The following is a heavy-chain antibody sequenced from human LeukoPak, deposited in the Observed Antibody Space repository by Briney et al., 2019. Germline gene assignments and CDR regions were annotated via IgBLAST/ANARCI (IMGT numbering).Heavy chain of an antibody. CDR1: GFTFTAYH. J-gene: IGHJ5*02. D-gene: IGHD2-15*01. CDR3: ARGYCTGDSCSGAWFDP. CDR2: INPNSGGT. V-gene: IGHV1-2*02. Sequence: ASVKVSCKASGFTFTAYHIHWVRQARGQGLEWMGWINPNSGGTNYAQKFQGRVTMTRDTSISTAYIELNRLRSDDTAVYYCARGYCTGDSCSGAWFDPWGGGTLVTVFS.